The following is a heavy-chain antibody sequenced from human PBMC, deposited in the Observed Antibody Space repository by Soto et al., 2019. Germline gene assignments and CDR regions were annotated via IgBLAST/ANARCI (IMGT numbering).Heavy chain of an antibody. CDR1: GFTSSSYP. CDR3: ARGPPWRYYDSSGYYGGFDY. J-gene: IGHJ4*02. CDR2: ISYDGSNK. D-gene: IGHD3-22*01. Sequence: PGGPLGLPCEAPGFTSSSYPRHGVRQAPARGLGWVAVISYDGSNKYYADSVKGRFTISRDNSKNTLYLQMNSLRAEDTAVYYCARGPPWRYYDSSGYYGGFDYWGQGTLVTVSS. V-gene: IGHV3-30-3*01.